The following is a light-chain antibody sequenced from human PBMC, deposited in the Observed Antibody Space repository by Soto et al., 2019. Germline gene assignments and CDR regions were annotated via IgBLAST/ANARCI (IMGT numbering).Light chain of an antibody. J-gene: IGKJ2*01. CDR3: MQALQTPYT. Sequence: DIVMTQSPLSLPVPPGEPASISCRSSQSLLHSNGYNYLDWYLQKPGQSPQLLIYSGSNRASGVPDRFSGSESGTDFTLKISRVEAEDVGVYECMQALQTPYTFGQGTKLEIK. V-gene: IGKV2-28*01. CDR2: SGS. CDR1: QSLLHSNGYNY.